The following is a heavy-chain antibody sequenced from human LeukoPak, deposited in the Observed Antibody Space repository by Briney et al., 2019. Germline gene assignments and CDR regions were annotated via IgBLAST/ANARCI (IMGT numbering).Heavy chain of an antibody. CDR2: IKSKTDGGTT. CDR3: WHDY. J-gene: IGHJ4*02. V-gene: IGHV3-15*01. Sequence: GGSLRLSCAASGFTFSNAWMSWVRQAPGKGLEWVGRIKSKTDGGTTDYAAPVKGRFTISRDDSKNTLYLQMNSLKTTGYGYSSSWHDYWGQGTLVTVSP. D-gene: IGHD6-13*01. CDR1: GFTFSNAW.